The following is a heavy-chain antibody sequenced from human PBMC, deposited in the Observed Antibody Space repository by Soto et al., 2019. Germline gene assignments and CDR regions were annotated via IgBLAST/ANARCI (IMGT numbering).Heavy chain of an antibody. D-gene: IGHD3-10*01. CDR1: GFPFGNFL. J-gene: IGHJ4*02. CDR3: IGSFPF. V-gene: IGHV3-49*03. Sequence: EVYLVESGGGLVEPGRSLRLSCTASGFPFGNFLMNWFRQAPGKGMEWVGFIRSQPYGGTAEYAASVRGRFTISRDDSKGIAYLQMNSLQTDDSGVYYCIGSFPFWGQGTLVTVSS. CDR2: IRSQPYGGTA.